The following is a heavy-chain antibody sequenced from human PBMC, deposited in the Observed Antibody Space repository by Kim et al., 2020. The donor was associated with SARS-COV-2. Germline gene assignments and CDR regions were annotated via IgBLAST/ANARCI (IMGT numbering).Heavy chain of an antibody. D-gene: IGHD6-19*01. CDR1: GFTFSSYW. V-gene: IGHV3-7*03. Sequence: GGSLRLSCAASGFTFSSYWMSWVRQAPGKGLEWVANIKQDGSEKYYVDSVKGRFTISRDNAKNSLYPQMNSLRAEDTAVYYCARDSVAVAGTVSYYYYGMDVWGQGTTVTVSS. CDR2: IKQDGSEK. CDR3: ARDSVAVAGTVSYYYYGMDV. J-gene: IGHJ6*02.